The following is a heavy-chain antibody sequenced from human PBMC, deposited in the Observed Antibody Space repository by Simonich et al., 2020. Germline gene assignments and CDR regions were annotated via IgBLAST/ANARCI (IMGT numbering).Heavy chain of an antibody. V-gene: IGHV1-2*02. D-gene: IGHD6-6*01. CDR3: ARDRAARYYYYYYMDV. Sequence: QVQLVQSGAEVKKPGASVKVSCKASGYTFTGYYLHWVRQAPGQGLGWMGWINPNRSGTNYAQNFQGRVTMTRDTSISTAYMELCRLRSDDTAVYYCARDRAARYYYYYYMDVWGKGTTVTVSS. CDR1: GYTFTGYY. CDR2: INPNRSGT. J-gene: IGHJ6*03.